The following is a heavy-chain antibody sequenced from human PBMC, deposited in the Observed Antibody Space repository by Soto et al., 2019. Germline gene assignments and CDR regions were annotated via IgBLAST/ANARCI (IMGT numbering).Heavy chain of an antibody. V-gene: IGHV3-64*01. CDR3: AKGQWLVRAAFDI. J-gene: IGHJ3*02. CDR1: GFSFSSDG. D-gene: IGHD6-19*01. Sequence: SLRLAWAASGFSFSSDGMSWGRQAPGKGLEYVSAISSNGGSTYYANSVKGRFTISRDNSKNTLYLQMGSLRAEDMAVYYCAKGQWLVRAAFDIWGQGTMVTVSS. CDR2: ISSNGGST.